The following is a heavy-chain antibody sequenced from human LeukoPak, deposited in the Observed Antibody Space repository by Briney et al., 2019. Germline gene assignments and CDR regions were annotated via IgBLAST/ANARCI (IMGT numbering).Heavy chain of an antibody. J-gene: IGHJ2*01. CDR2: ISAYNGNT. V-gene: IGHV1-18*04. CDR3: ARVGGYYPSHWYFDL. Sequence: ASVEVSCKASGYTFTGYYMHWVRQAPGQGLEWMGWISAYNGNTNYAQKLQGRVTMTTDTSTSTAYMELRSLRSDDTAVYYCARVGGYYPSHWYFDLWGRGTLVTVSS. CDR1: GYTFTGYY. D-gene: IGHD3-22*01.